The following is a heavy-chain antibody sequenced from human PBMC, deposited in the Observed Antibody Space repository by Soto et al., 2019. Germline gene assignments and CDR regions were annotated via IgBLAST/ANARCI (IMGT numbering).Heavy chain of an antibody. J-gene: IGHJ4*02. CDR2: ISWNSGSI. Sequence: DVQLVESGGGLVQPGRSLRLSCAASGFTFDDYAMHWVRQAPGKGLEWVSGISWNSGSIGYADSVKGRFTISRDNAKNSLYLQMNSLRAEDTALYYCAKDTDNCSGGSCYSNGVDYWGQGTLVTVSS. D-gene: IGHD2-15*01. V-gene: IGHV3-9*01. CDR1: GFTFDDYA. CDR3: AKDTDNCSGGSCYSNGVDY.